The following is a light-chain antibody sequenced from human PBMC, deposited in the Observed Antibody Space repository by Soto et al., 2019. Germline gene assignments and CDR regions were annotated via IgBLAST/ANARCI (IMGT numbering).Light chain of an antibody. CDR1: QNLLYNNTYNY. CDR2: FGS. Sequence: EMVITNSPLTLAVTLLYPAASSCRSSQNLLYNNTYNYLDWYVQKPGQSPQLLIYFGSNRAPGVPDRFSGSGSGTDFTLTISSLQAEDFAVYYCQQDYNLPFTFGQGTRLENK. J-gene: IGKJ5*01. CDR3: QQDYNLPFT. V-gene: IGKV2-28*01.